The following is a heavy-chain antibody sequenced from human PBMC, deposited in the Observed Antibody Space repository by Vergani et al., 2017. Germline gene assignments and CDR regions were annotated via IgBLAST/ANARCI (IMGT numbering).Heavy chain of an antibody. J-gene: IGHJ5*01. Sequence: EVLLVESGGDLVQPGGSLRLSCEASGFNFQIYWMGWVRQTAEKGLEWVANIKQDGSEDYYVDSVKGRFTITRDNAKKFIYLQMNSLRADDTAGYYCVRGGRATIYNCFDPLGQGTRVTVFS. V-gene: IGHV3-7*01. CDR1: GFNFQIYW. CDR2: IKQDGSED. D-gene: IGHD5-24*01. CDR3: VRGGRATIYNCFDP.